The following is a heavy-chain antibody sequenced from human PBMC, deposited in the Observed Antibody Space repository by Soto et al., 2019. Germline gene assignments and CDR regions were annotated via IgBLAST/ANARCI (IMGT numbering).Heavy chain of an antibody. Sequence: EVQLVESEGGLVQRGGSLRLSCAASGFTFNYYWMHWVRQAPGQGLVWVSHIHSDGSTTTYADSGKGRFTISRDNAKNTMYLQMNSLRAEDTAVYYCVRGDKGGFDLWGQGTTVTVSS. V-gene: IGHV3-74*01. J-gene: IGHJ3*01. CDR2: IHSDGSTT. D-gene: IGHD2-21*02. CDR1: GFTFNYYW. CDR3: VRGDKGGFDL.